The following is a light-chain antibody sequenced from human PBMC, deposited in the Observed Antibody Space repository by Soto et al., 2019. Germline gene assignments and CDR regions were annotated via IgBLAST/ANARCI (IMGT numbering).Light chain of an antibody. J-gene: IGLJ1*01. CDR2: EVT. CDR1: SSDVGYYDL. CDR3: SAYAGSNTFV. Sequence: QSALTQPASVSGSPGQSITISCAGTSSDVGYYDLVSWYQQHPGKAPKLIIFEVTQRPSGISDRFSASKSGFTASLTVSGLQADDEADYYCSAYAGSNTFVFGTGTKLTVL. V-gene: IGLV2-14*02.